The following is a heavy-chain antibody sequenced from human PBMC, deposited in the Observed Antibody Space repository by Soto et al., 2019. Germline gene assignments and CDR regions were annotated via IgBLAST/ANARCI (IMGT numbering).Heavy chain of an antibody. J-gene: IGHJ4*02. V-gene: IGHV1-69*06. D-gene: IGHD1-26*01. CDR2: IIPIFGTA. Sequence: SVKVSCKASGGTFSSYAISWVRQAPGQGLEWMGGIIPIFGTANYAQKFQGRVTITADKSTSTAYMELSSLRSDDTAVYYCARDSGGAVAGGSYYNWGQGTLVTVSS. CDR3: ARDSGGAVAGGSYYN. CDR1: GGTFSSYA.